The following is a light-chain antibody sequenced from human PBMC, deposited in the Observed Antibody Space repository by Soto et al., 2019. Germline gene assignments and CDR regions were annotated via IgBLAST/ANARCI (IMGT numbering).Light chain of an antibody. CDR1: QSLLHYSGDTY. J-gene: IGKJ1*01. Sequence: DVVMTQAPLSLSVTLGQPASISCKSSQSLLHYSGDTYLSWLHQRPGQPPRLLLYKISHRFSGVPDRFTGTGAGTDFTLKISRVEAEDVGIFYCMQSTHFPRTFGQGTKVDIK. CDR2: KIS. V-gene: IGKV2-24*01. CDR3: MQSTHFPRT.